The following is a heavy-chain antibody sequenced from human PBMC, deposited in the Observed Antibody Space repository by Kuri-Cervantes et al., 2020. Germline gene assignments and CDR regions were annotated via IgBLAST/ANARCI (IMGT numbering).Heavy chain of an antibody. CDR2: IIPIFGTA. CDR1: GYTFTSYD. J-gene: IGHJ5*02. CDR3: ARGRDYNFWSGYLGWFDP. D-gene: IGHD3-3*01. V-gene: IGHV1-69*06. Sequence: SVKVSCKASGYTFTSYDINWVRQAPGQGLEWMGGIIPIFGTANYAQKFQGRVTITADKSTSTAYMELSSLRSEDTAVYYCARGRDYNFWSGYLGWFDPWGQGTLVTVSS.